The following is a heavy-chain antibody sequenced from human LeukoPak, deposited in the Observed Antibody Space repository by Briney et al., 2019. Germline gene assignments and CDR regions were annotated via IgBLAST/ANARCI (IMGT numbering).Heavy chain of an antibody. CDR1: GGSVSNGNFY. CDR3: ARSQNYYGSGDY. V-gene: IGHV4-61*01. D-gene: IGHD3-10*01. CDR2: IYYTGSA. J-gene: IGHJ4*02. Sequence: SETLSLTCTVSGGSVSNGNFYWSWLRQPPGKALEWIGYIYYTGSAYYSPSLEGRVRISVDTSKNQFSVKLNSVTAADTAVYYCARSQNYYGSGDYWSQGTLVTVSS.